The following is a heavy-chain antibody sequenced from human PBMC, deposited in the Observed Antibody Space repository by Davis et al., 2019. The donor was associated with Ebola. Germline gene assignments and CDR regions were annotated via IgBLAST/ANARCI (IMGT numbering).Heavy chain of an antibody. V-gene: IGHV3-48*03. D-gene: IGHD6-13*01. Sequence: GESLKISCAASGFTFSSYEMNWVRQAPGKGLEWVSYISSSGSTIYYADSVKGRFTISRDNAKNSLYLQMNSLKTEDTAVYYCARAGYDAFDIWGQGTMVTVSS. CDR3: ARAGYDAFDI. CDR1: GFTFSSYE. CDR2: ISSSGSTI. J-gene: IGHJ3*02.